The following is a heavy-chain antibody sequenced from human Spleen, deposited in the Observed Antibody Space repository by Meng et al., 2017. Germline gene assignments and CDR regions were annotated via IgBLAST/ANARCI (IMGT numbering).Heavy chain of an antibody. Sequence: SEPLSLTCTVSGYSISSGYYWGWIRQPPGKGLEWIGSIYHSGSTYYNPSLKSRVTISVDTSKNQFSLKLSSVTAADTAVYYCARDGNWKYDYYYYYGMDVWGQGTTVTVSS. CDR3: ARDGNWKYDYYYYYGMDV. CDR1: GYSISSGYY. D-gene: IGHD1-20*01. CDR2: IYHSGST. J-gene: IGHJ6*02. V-gene: IGHV4-38-2*02.